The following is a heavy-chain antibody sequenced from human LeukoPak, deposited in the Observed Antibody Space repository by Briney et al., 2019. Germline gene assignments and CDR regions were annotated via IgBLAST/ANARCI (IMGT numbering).Heavy chain of an antibody. CDR3: ANPGYDFWSGYSTGYFDY. CDR1: GFTFSSYA. J-gene: IGHJ4*02. D-gene: IGHD3-3*01. CDR2: ISGSGGST. Sequence: GGSLRLFCAASGFTFSSYAMSWVRQAPGKGLEWVSAISGSGGSTYYADSVKGRFTISRDNSKNTLYLQMNSLRAEDTAVYYCANPGYDFWSGYSTGYFDYWGQGTLVTVSS. V-gene: IGHV3-23*01.